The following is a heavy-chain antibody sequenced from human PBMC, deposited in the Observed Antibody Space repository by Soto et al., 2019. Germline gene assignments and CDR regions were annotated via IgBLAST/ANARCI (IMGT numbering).Heavy chain of an antibody. CDR2: ISSSSSYI. V-gene: IGHV3-21*01. Sequence: PGGSPRLSCAASGFTFSSYSMNGVRQAPGKGLEWVSSISSSSSYIYYADSVKGRFTISRDNAKNSLYLQMNSLRAEDTAVYYCARGIGTTITYYYYYMDVWGKGTTVTLSS. CDR1: GFTFSSYS. J-gene: IGHJ6*03. CDR3: ARGIGTTITYYYYYMDV. D-gene: IGHD5-12*01.